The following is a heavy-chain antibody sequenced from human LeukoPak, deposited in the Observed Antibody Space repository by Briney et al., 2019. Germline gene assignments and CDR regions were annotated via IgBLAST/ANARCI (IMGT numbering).Heavy chain of an antibody. V-gene: IGHV3-9*01. CDR2: ISWNSGTI. J-gene: IGHJ4*02. CDR3: AKGRYSSGWDFDY. CDR1: GFTFDDYG. D-gene: IGHD6-19*01. Sequence: GRSLRLSCAASGFTFDDYGMHWVRQAPGKGLEWVSSISWNSGTIGYADSVKGRFTISRDNAKNPLCLQMNSLRAEDTALYYCAKGRYSSGWDFDYWGQGTLVTVSS.